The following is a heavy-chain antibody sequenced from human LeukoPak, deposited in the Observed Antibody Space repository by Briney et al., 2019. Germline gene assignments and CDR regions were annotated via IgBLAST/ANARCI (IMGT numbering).Heavy chain of an antibody. D-gene: IGHD1-14*01. V-gene: IGHV3-30*02. CDR1: GFTFSSYG. Sequence: PGGSLRLSCAASGFTFSSYGMHWLRQAPGKGLEGVAFIRYDGSNKYYADSVKGRFTISRDNSKSTLYLQMNSLRAEDTAIYYCAKDRRDAATNPFDPWGQGTLVTVSS. J-gene: IGHJ5*02. CDR3: AKDRRDAATNPFDP. CDR2: IRYDGSNK.